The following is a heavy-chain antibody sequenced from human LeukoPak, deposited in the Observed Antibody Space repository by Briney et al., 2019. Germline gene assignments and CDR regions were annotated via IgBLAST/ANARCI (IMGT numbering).Heavy chain of an antibody. Sequence: GGSLRLSCAASAFTFSSYSMNWVRQAPGKGLEWVSSISSSSSYIYYADSVKGRFTISRDNAKNSLYLQMNSLRAEDTAVYYCARDGVTGGSCLDYWGQGTLVTVSS. D-gene: IGHD2-15*01. CDR3: ARDGVTGGSCLDY. V-gene: IGHV3-21*01. CDR1: AFTFSSYS. J-gene: IGHJ4*02. CDR2: ISSSSSYI.